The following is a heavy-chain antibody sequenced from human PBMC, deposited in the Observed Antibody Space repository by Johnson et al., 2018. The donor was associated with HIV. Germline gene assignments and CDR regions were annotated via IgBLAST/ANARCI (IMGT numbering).Heavy chain of an antibody. Sequence: VQLVESGGGLIQPGGSLRLSCAASGFTFDEYVIHWVRQAPGKGLEWVSGISWKSGNTGYADSVKGRFTISRDNAKNTVYLQMNSLRADDTAMYYCARPLDWKDLSDALDIWGQGTMVTVSS. J-gene: IGHJ3*02. CDR3: ARPLDWKDLSDALDI. CDR2: ISWKSGNT. CDR1: GFTFDEYV. D-gene: IGHD1-1*01. V-gene: IGHV3-9*01.